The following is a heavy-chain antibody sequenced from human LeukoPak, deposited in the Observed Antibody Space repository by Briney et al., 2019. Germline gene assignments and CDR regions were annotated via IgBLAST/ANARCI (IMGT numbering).Heavy chain of an antibody. CDR2: INHSGST. CDR3: ARGERGWSGYYVRLVGFYY. D-gene: IGHD3-3*01. Sequence: SETLSLTCAVYGGSFSGYYWSWIRQPPGKGLEWIGEINHSGSTNYNPSLKSRVTISVDTSKNQSSLKLSSVTAADTAVYYCARGERGWSGYYVRLVGFYYWGQGTLVTVSS. CDR1: GGSFSGYY. J-gene: IGHJ4*02. V-gene: IGHV4-34*01.